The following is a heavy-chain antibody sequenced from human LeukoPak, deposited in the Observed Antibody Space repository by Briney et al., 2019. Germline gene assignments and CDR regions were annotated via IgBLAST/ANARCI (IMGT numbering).Heavy chain of an antibody. J-gene: IGHJ4*02. CDR2: IWYDGSNT. Sequence: GRSLRLSCAASGFTFSSYGMHWVRQAPGKGLEWVAVIWYDGSNTYYADSVKGRFTISRDNSKNTLYLQMNSLRAEDTAVYYCARIAAAGLAFDYWGQGTLVTVSS. CDR1: GFTFSSYG. V-gene: IGHV3-33*01. D-gene: IGHD6-13*01. CDR3: ARIAAAGLAFDY.